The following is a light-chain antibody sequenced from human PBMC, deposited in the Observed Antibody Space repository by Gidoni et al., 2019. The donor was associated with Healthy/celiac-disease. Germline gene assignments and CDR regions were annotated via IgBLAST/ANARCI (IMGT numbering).Light chain of an antibody. Sequence: EIVMTQSPATLSVSPGERATPSCRASQSVSSNLAWYQQKHGQAPRLLICGASTRATGIPARFSGSGSGTEFTLTISSLQSEDFAVYYCQQYNNWPPELTFXGXTKVXIK. CDR3: QQYNNWPPELT. CDR2: GAS. J-gene: IGKJ4*01. CDR1: QSVSSN. V-gene: IGKV3D-15*01.